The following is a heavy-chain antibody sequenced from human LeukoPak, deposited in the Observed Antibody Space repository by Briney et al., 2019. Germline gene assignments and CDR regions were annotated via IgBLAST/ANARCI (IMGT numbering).Heavy chain of an antibody. J-gene: IGHJ4*02. CDR2: ISWNSGSI. V-gene: IGHV3-9*01. Sequence: PGGSLRLSCAASGFTFDDYAMHWVRQAPGKGLEWVSGISWNSGSIGYADSVKGRFTISRDNAKNSLYLQMNSLRAEDTALYYCAKDRYGDPLYYFDYWGQGTLVTVSS. CDR1: GFTFDDYA. CDR3: AKDRYGDPLYYFDY. D-gene: IGHD4-17*01.